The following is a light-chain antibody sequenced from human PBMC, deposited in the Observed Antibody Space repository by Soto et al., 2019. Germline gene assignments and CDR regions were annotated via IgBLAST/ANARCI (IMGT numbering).Light chain of an antibody. CDR1: QTVTTD. J-gene: IGKJ1*01. CDR2: GAS. CDR3: QQYHNWPRT. V-gene: IGKV3-15*01. Sequence: EIVLTQSPGTLSLSPGERATLSCRASQTVTTDLAWYQQKPGQAPRLPIYGASTRATGIPARFSGSGSGTEFTLTISSLQSEDFAVFYCQQYHNWPRTFGQGTKVDNK.